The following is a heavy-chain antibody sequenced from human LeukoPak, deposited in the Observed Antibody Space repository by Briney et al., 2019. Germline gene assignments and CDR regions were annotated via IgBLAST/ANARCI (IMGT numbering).Heavy chain of an antibody. D-gene: IGHD6-13*01. CDR1: GFTFSSYA. CDR3: AKAVYSSSWYLPRFDY. J-gene: IGHJ4*02. V-gene: IGHV3-23*01. Sequence: GGSLRLSCAASGFTFSSYAMSWVRQAPGKGLEWVPAISGSGGSTYYADSVKGRFTISRDNSKNTLYLQMNSLRAEDTAVYYCAKAVYSSSWYLPRFDYWGQGTLVTVSS. CDR2: ISGSGGST.